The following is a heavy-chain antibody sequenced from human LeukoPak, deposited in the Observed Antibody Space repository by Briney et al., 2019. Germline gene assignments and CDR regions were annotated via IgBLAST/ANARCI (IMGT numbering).Heavy chain of an antibody. V-gene: IGHV3-15*01. J-gene: IGHJ5*02. D-gene: IGHD1-26*01. CDR1: GFIFSNAW. CDR2: IKSKTDGGTT. CDR3: TTPAGAANWFDP. Sequence: PGGSLRLSCAASGFIFSNAWMSWVRQAPGKGLEWVGRIKSKTDGGTTDYAAPVKGRFTISRDDSKNTLYLQMNSLKTEDTAVYYCTTPAGAANWFDPWGQGTLVTVSS.